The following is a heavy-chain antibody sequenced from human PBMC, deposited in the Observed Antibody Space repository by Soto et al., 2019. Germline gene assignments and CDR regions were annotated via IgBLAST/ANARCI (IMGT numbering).Heavy chain of an antibody. J-gene: IGHJ4*02. CDR1: GGTFSTYA. V-gene: IGHV1-69*12. D-gene: IGHD5-18*01. CDR2: IIPMFGTA. Sequence: QVQLVQSGAEVKKPGSSVKVSCKAPGGTFSTYAISWVRQAPGKGLEWMGGIIPMFGTANYAQRFQDRVTITADESTNTVYMELSSLRSEDTAVYFCASGIQLWLRRINNGYSGWGQGTLVTVSS. CDR3: ASGIQLWLRRINNGYSG.